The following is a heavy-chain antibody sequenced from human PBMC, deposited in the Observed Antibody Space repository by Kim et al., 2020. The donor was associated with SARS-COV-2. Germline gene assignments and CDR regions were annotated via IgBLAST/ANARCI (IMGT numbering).Heavy chain of an antibody. Sequence: ASVKVSCKASGYTFTSYYMHWVRQAPGQGLEWMGIINPSGGSTSYAQKFQGRVTMTRDTSTSTVYMELSSLRSEDTAVYYCARDSQRIQLKYSSREVYYGMDVWGQGTTVTVSS. CDR1: GYTFTSYY. D-gene: IGHD6-13*01. V-gene: IGHV1-46*01. J-gene: IGHJ6*02. CDR2: INPSGGST. CDR3: ARDSQRIQLKYSSREVYYGMDV.